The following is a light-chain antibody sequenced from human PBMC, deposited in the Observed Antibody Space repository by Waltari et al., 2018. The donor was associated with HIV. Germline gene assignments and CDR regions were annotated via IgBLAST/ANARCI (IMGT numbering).Light chain of an antibody. V-gene: IGLV3-25*03. CDR2: KDI. J-gene: IGLJ3*02. CDR1: ALPKNN. Sequence: SYKVTQTPSVSVSPGQTARINCSRGALPKNNSSWYRQNPGQAPVLLIYKDIERPSGIPERISGSRSGTGVTLTISGVQAEDEADYYCQSTDHDGTWVFGGGTKLTVL. CDR3: QSTDHDGTWV.